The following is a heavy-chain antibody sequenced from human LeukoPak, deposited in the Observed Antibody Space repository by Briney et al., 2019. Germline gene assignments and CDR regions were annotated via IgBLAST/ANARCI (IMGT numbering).Heavy chain of an antibody. V-gene: IGHV1-2*02. CDR1: GYTFTDYY. J-gene: IGHJ4*02. CDR3: ARGSSDYYLDS. CDR2: IYPNSGGT. D-gene: IGHD3-22*01. Sequence: ASVKVSCKSSGYTFTDYYMHWVRQAPGQGLEWMGWIYPNSGGTNYAQNFQGRVTMTRDTSISTAYMGLSRLRSDDTAVYFCARGSSDYYLDSWGQGTLVTVSS.